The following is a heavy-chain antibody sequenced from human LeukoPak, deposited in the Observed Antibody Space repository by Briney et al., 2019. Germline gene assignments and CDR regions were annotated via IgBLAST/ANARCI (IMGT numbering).Heavy chain of an antibody. CDR1: GFTVSSNY. CDR3: AKGGVRSGWNGAGI. J-gene: IGHJ3*02. V-gene: IGHV3-23*01. CDR2: ISDGGGTT. Sequence: GGSLRLSCAASGFTVSSNYMSWVRQAPGKGLEWVSAISDGGGTTYYAGSVKGRFTISRDNSKNTLYLQMNSLRAEDTAVYYCAKGGVRSGWNGAGIWGQGTMVTVSS. D-gene: IGHD6-19*01.